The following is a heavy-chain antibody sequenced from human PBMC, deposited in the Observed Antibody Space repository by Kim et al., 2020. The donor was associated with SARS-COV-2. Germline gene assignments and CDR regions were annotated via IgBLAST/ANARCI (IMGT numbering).Heavy chain of an antibody. D-gene: IGHD3-10*01. CDR1: GFTFSNSW. J-gene: IGHJ4*02. V-gene: IGHV3-74*01. CDR3: ATSITSLGY. CDR2: IKSDGSIT. Sequence: GGSLRLSCATSGFTFSNSWMYWVRQAPGKGLVWVSRIKSDGSITNYTDSVKGRFTISRDNAKNTLYLQMNSLRAEDTAVYYCATSITSLGYWGQGTLVTVSS.